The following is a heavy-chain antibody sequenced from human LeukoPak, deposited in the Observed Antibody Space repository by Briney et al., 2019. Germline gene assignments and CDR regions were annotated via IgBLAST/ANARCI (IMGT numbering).Heavy chain of an antibody. J-gene: IGHJ4*01. CDR1: RHNFTTYW. CDR2: IYPEASDA. Sequence: GESLKISCQGSRHNFTTYWIGWVRQMPGKGLEWMGIIYPEASDARYSPSFQGHVTISADKSISTAYLQWGSLRASDTATYYCARRGSSSSHFDSWGRGTLVIVSS. V-gene: IGHV5-51*01. CDR3: ARRGSSSSHFDS. D-gene: IGHD2/OR15-2a*01.